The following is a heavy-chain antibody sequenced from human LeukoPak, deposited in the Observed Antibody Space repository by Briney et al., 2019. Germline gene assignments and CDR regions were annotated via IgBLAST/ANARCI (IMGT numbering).Heavy chain of an antibody. CDR2: ISSRSTTI. Sequence: GGSLRLSCAASGFTFSDFNMIWVRQAPGKGLEWVSYISSRSTTIHYADSVKGRFTISRDNAKNSLFLQMNSLRDEDTAVYYCARHYYDSSGYYSCDYWGQGTLVTVSS. J-gene: IGHJ4*02. D-gene: IGHD3-22*01. V-gene: IGHV3-48*02. CDR1: GFTFSDFN. CDR3: ARHYYDSSGYYSCDY.